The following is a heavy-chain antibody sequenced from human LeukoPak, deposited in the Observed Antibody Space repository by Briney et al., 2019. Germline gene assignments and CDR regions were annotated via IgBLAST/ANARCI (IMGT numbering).Heavy chain of an antibody. D-gene: IGHD1-1*01. V-gene: IGHV1-3*01. CDR3: ARDAYNWQVDDWFDP. CDR2: INAGNGNT. J-gene: IGHJ5*02. Sequence: ASVTVSCKASGYTFTSYAMHWVRQAPGQRLEWMGWINAGNGNTKYSQKFQGRVTITRDTSASTAYMELRSLRSEDTAVYYCARDAYNWQVDDWFDPGGQGTLVTVSS. CDR1: GYTFTSYA.